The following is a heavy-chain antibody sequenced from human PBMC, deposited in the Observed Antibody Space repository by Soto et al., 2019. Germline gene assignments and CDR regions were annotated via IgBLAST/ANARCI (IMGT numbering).Heavy chain of an antibody. Sequence: EVQLVESGGGLVKPGGSLRLSCAASGFTFSNAWMNWVRQAPGKGLEWVGRIKSKTDGGTTDYAAPVKGRFTISRADAKNTLYLQMNSLKTEDTAVYYCTTDDGWQWLEGGYYFDYWGQGTLVTVSS. CDR1: GFTFSNAW. V-gene: IGHV3-15*07. CDR3: TTDDGWQWLEGGYYFDY. J-gene: IGHJ4*02. D-gene: IGHD6-19*01. CDR2: IKSKTDGGTT.